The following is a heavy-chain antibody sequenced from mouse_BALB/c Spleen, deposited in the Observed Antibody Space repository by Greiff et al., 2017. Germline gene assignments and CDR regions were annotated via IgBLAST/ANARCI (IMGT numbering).Heavy chain of an antibody. CDR2: INPYYGST. CDR3: NANDYDVRSAMDY. V-gene: IGHV1-39*01. CDR1: GYSFTDYI. D-gene: IGHD2-4*01. Sequence: VQLQQTGPELVKPGASVKISCKASGYSFTDYIMVWVKQSHGKSLEWIGNINPYYGSTSYNLKFKGKATLTVDKSSSTAYMQLNSLTSEDSAVYYCNANDYDVRSAMDYWGQGTSVTVSS. J-gene: IGHJ4*01.